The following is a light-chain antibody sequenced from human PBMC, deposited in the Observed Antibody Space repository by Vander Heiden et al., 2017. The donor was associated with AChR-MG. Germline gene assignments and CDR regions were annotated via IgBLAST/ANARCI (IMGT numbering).Light chain of an antibody. CDR1: QSISSY. Sequence: DIQMTQSPSSLSASVGDRVTITCRASQSISSYLNWYQQKPGKAPKLLIYAASSLQSGVPSRFSGSGYGTDFTLTISSRQPEDFAPYYCQQSDSTPLLTFGGGTKVDIK. J-gene: IGKJ4*01. CDR3: QQSDSTPLLT. V-gene: IGKV1-39*01. CDR2: AAS.